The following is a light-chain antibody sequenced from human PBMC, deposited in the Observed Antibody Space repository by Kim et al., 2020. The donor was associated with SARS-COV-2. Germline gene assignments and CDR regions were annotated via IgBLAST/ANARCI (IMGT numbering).Light chain of an antibody. Sequence: FPCTLRVGIHVDIYNIFWYQQKPGSLPRYLLRYKSDSNKEQGSGVPSRFSGSKDASTNAGLLLISGLQSEDEADYYCAIWYSNTWVFGGGTQLTVL. CDR1: VGIHVDIYN. CDR3: AIWYSNTWV. V-gene: IGLV5-39*01. J-gene: IGLJ3*02. CDR2: YKSDSNK.